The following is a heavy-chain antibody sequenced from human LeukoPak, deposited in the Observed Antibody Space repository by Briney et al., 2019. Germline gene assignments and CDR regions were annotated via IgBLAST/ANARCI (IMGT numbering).Heavy chain of an antibody. J-gene: IGHJ3*02. CDR3: AKDIMITFGGVIVSDAFDI. Sequence: PGGSLRLSCAASGFTFSIYGMHWVRQAPGKGLEWVAFIRYDGSNKYYADSVKARFTISRDNSKHPMYLKMNSLRAEDTAVYYCAKDIMITFGGVIVSDAFDIWGQGTMVTVSS. D-gene: IGHD3-16*02. CDR1: GFTFSIYG. V-gene: IGHV3-30*02. CDR2: IRYDGSNK.